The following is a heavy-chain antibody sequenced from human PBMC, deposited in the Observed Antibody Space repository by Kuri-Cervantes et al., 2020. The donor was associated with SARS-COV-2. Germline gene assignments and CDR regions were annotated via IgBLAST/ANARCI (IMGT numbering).Heavy chain of an antibody. Sequence: GSLRLSCTVSGGSISSSSYYGGWIRQPPGKGLEWIGSIYYSGSTYYNPSLKSRVTISVDTSKNQFSLKLSSVTAADTAVYYCARHEVLITFGGVVVSYFDYWGQGTLVTVSS. D-gene: IGHD3-16*02. CDR3: ARHEVLITFGGVVVSYFDY. CDR1: GGSISSSSYY. CDR2: IYYSGST. V-gene: IGHV4-39*01. J-gene: IGHJ4*02.